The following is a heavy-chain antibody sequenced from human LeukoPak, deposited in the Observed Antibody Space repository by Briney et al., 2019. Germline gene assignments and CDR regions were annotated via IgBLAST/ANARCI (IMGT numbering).Heavy chain of an antibody. CDR1: GFTFSRYW. J-gene: IGHJ4*02. CDR3: GGENGFTFGTNY. D-gene: IGHD3-16*01. CDR2: IKEDGSEK. Sequence: GGSLRLSCAASGFTFSRYWMSWVRQAPGKGLEWVANIKEDGSEKYYVDSVKGRFTISRDNAKNSVYLHINSLRVEDTAVYYGGGENGFTFGTNYGGKGTLVTFSS. V-gene: IGHV3-7*01.